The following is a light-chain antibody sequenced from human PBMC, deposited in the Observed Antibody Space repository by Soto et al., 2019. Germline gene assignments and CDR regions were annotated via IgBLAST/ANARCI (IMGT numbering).Light chain of an antibody. CDR1: QSVSSSS. V-gene: IGKV3-20*01. CDR2: GAS. J-gene: IGKJ2*01. CDR3: LQFDNSPLYT. Sequence: EIVLTQSPGTLSLSPGERATLSCRASQSVSSSSITWYQQKPGQAPRLLIYGASTRATGIPDRFSGSGSGTDFSLTISRLEPEDFAVYYCLQFDNSPLYTLGQGTKVDIK.